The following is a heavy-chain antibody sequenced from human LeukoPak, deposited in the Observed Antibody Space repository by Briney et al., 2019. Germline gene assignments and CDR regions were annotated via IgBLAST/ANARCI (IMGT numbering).Heavy chain of an antibody. CDR1: GYSISSGYY. J-gene: IGHJ4*02. V-gene: IGHV4-38-2*02. D-gene: IGHD2-2*01. CDR3: ARVRGYCSSTICYRYYFDY. CDR2: IYHSGST. Sequence: SETLSLTCTVSGYSISSGYYWAWIRPPPGKGLEWIGTIYHSGSTYYNPSLRSRVTISVDTSKHQFSLKLTSATAADTAVYYCARVRGYCSSTICYRYYFDYWGQGTLVTVSS.